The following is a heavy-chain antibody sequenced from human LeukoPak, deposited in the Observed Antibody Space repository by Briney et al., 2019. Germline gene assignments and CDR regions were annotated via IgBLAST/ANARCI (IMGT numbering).Heavy chain of an antibody. Sequence: GGSLRLSCAASGFTFSDYYMSWIRQAPGKGLEGVSYISSSGRTIYYADSVKGRFTISRDNAKSSLYLQMNSLRAADTAVYYCASSDYYDSSGYAWWGQGTLVTVSS. CDR3: ASSDYYDSSGYAW. CDR1: GFTFSDYY. CDR2: ISSSGRTI. J-gene: IGHJ4*02. D-gene: IGHD3-22*01. V-gene: IGHV3-11*01.